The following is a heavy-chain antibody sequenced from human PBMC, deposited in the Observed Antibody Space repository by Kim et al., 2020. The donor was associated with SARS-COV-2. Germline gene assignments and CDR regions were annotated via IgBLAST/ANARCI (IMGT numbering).Heavy chain of an antibody. CDR3: AEDYGGRGGWFDP. V-gene: IGHV1-2*06. CDR2: INPNIGGT. Sequence: ASVKVSCTASGYISNGYYIHWVRQAPGQGLEWMGRINPNIGGTNYPQKFQGRVTMTRDTSIRTVYMELSRLTSDDTAVYYCAEDYGGRGGWFDPWGQGTL. CDR1: GYISNGYY. J-gene: IGHJ5*02. D-gene: IGHD2-15*01.